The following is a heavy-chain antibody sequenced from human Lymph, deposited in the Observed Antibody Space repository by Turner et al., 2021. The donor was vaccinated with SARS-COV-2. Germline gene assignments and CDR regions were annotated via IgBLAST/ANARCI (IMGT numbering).Heavy chain of an antibody. CDR1: GYTFTSYW. J-gene: IGHJ4*02. CDR3: ARREWGGSLGHIDY. CDR2: IYPGDSDT. D-gene: IGHD3-3*01. Sequence: VQLVQSGAEVQKPGASLKISCKGSGYTFTSYWIGWVRQRPGRGLGWMGIIYPGDSDTRYSPSFQGQVTISADKSISTAYLQWSSLKASDTAMYYCARREWGGSLGHIDYWGQGTLVTVSS. V-gene: IGHV5-51*01.